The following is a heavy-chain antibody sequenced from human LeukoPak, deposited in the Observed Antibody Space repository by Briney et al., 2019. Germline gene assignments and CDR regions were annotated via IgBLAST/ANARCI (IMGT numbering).Heavy chain of an antibody. V-gene: IGHV3-23*01. J-gene: IGHJ4*02. D-gene: IGHD6-19*01. CDR1: GFTFSSYA. Sequence: PGGPLRLSCAASGFTFSSYAMSWVRQAPGKGLEWVSAISGSGGSTYYADSVKGRFIISRDNSKNTLYLQMNSLRAEDTAVYYCAKDSRLFIAVAGTVDYWGQGTLVTVSS. CDR3: AKDSRLFIAVAGTVDY. CDR2: ISGSGGST.